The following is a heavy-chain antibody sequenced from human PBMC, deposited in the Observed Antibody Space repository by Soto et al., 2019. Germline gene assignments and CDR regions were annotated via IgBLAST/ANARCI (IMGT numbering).Heavy chain of an antibody. D-gene: IGHD2-2*01. CDR1: GGSITNGDYY. CDR3: ARDAPGEAPY. V-gene: IGHV4-31*03. CDR2: INYRETT. J-gene: IGHJ4*02. Sequence: QVQLQESGPGLVRPSQTLSLTCTVSGGSITNGDYYWNWIRQHPGKGLEWIGYINYRETTFYNPSLKSRVFISVETSKNQFSLNLSSVTAADTAVYFCARDAPGEAPYWGQGTLVTVSS.